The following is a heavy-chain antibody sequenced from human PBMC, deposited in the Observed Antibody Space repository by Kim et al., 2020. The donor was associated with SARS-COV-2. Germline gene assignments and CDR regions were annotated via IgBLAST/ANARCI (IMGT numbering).Heavy chain of an antibody. CDR2: ISWHSATT. CDR1: GFTVDDYA. V-gene: IGHV3-9*01. Sequence: GGSLRLSCAASGFTVDDYAMHWVRQAPGKGLEWVSGISWHSATTGYADSVKGRFTISRDNARNSLYLQMNSLRAEDTALYYCAKGGVFYYHGVYVWGQGT. CDR3: AKGGVFYYHGVYV. D-gene: IGHD2-8*02. J-gene: IGHJ6*02.